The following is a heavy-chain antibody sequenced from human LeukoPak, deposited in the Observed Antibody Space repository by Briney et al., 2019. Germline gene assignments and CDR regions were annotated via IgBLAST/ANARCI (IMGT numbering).Heavy chain of an antibody. D-gene: IGHD1-26*01. V-gene: IGHV4-34*01. CDR3: ARAFRGSFYEFN. Sequence: SETLSLTSAVYGGSFSGYYWSWIRQPPGKGLEWIGEVNHSGSTNYNPSLKSRVTISVDTSKNQFSLKLSSVTAADTAVYYCARAFRGSFYEFNWGQGTLVTVSS. J-gene: IGHJ4*02. CDR1: GGSFSGYY. CDR2: VNHSGST.